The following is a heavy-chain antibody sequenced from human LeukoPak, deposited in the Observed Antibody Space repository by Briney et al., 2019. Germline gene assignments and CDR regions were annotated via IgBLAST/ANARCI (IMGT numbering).Heavy chain of an antibody. CDR1: GFTFSSHG. D-gene: IGHD6-13*01. Sequence: GSLRLSCAASGFTFSSHGIHWVRQAPGRGPEWVAVIPYDGSNKFYADSVKGRFTIPRDNSKNTLYLQMNSLRAEDTAVYYCAVIAAAEDWGQGTLVTVSS. V-gene: IGHV3-30*19. CDR2: IPYDGSNK. J-gene: IGHJ4*02. CDR3: AVIAAAED.